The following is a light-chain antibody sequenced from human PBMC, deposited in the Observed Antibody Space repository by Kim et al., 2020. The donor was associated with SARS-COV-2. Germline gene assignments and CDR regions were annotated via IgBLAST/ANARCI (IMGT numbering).Light chain of an antibody. CDR2: WAS. Sequence: ATINCKARQSVLYSSNNKHDLGWYQQKPGQPPKLLISWASTRESGVPDRFSGSGSGTDFTLTISSLQAEDVAVYYCHQYYDIPQTFGQGTKVEIK. J-gene: IGKJ1*01. CDR1: QSVLYSSNNKHD. V-gene: IGKV4-1*01. CDR3: HQYYDIPQT.